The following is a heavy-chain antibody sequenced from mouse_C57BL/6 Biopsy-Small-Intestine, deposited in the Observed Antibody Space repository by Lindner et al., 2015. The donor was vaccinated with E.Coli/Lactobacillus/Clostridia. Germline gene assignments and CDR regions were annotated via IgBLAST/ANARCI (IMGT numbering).Heavy chain of an antibody. Sequence: SVKVSCKASGLTFSTTAVQWVRQARGQRPEWIGWIVVGSGNTKYAHKFQDRVIITRDMSTDTAYMELTSLTYDDTAVYYCAADESRKWNDYYYAMDVWGQGTTVTVSS. V-gene: IGHV1-7*01. D-gene: IGHD2-1*01. CDR1: GLTFSTTA. CDR3: AADESRKWNDYYYAMDV. CDR2: IVVGSGNT. J-gene: IGHJ1*01.